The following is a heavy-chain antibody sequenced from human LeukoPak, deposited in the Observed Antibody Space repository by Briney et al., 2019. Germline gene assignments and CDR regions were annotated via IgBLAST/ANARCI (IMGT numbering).Heavy chain of an antibody. V-gene: IGHV4-59*01. CDR3: ARPDLGSRLYSSRWYDY. CDR1: AGSIISSY. J-gene: IGHJ4*02. CDR2: IYYSGST. Sequence: ETLSLTCTASAGSIISSYCSWFRQPAGKGLVWSGSIYYSGSTNYNLSLKSRVAISVDTSKTQFYLNLSSVTAADTAVYYCARPDLGSRLYSSRWYDYWGQGTLVTVSS. D-gene: IGHD6-13*01.